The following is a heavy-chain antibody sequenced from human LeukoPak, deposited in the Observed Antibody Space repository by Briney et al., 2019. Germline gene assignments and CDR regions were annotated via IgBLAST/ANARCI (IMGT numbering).Heavy chain of an antibody. Sequence: PGGSLRLSCAASGFTFSSYWMSWVRQAPGKGLEWVANIKQDGSEKYYVDSVKGRFTISRDNAKNSLYLQMNSLRAEGTAVYYCARAPPLTRSYCGGDCPAAFDPWGQGTLVTVSS. D-gene: IGHD2-21*02. CDR1: GFTFSSYW. J-gene: IGHJ5*02. V-gene: IGHV3-7*03. CDR3: ARAPPLTRSYCGGDCPAAFDP. CDR2: IKQDGSEK.